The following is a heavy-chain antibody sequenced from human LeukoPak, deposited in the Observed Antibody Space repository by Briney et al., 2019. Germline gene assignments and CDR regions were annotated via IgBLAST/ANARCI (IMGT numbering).Heavy chain of an antibody. CDR2: MNPNSGNT. Sequence: ASVKVSCKASGYTLTSYDINWVRQATGQGLEWMGWMNPNSGNTGYAQKFQGRVTMTRNTSISTAYMELSSLRSEDTAVYYCARARGYCSGGSCYYYYMDVWGKGTTVTVSS. CDR3: ARARGYCSGGSCYYYYMDV. D-gene: IGHD2-15*01. V-gene: IGHV1-8*01. J-gene: IGHJ6*03. CDR1: GYTLTSYD.